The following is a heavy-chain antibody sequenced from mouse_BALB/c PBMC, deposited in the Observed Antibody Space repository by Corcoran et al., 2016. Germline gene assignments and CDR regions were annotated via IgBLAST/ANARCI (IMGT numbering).Heavy chain of an antibody. D-gene: IGHD1-3*01. J-gene: IGHJ2*01. V-gene: IGHV9-3-1*01. CDR3: ASNYYFNY. CDR1: GYTFTNYG. Sequence: QIQLVQSGPELKKPGETGKIACKASGYTFTNYGMNWVKQAPGKGLKWMGWINTYTGEPTYADDFKGRFAFSLETSASTAYLQINNLKNEDTATYFCASNYYFNYWGQGTTLTVSS. CDR2: INTYTGEP.